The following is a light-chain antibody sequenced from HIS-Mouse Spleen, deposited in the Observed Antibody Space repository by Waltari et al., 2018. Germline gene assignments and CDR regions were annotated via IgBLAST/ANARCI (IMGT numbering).Light chain of an antibody. Sequence: NFMLTQPHSVSESPGKTVTISCTRSSGSIASNYVQWYQQRPGSAPTTVIYEDNQRPPGVPVRFYGSIDSSSNSAALTISGLKTEDEADYYCQSYDSSNLVFGGGTKLTVL. CDR3: QSYDSSNLV. V-gene: IGLV6-57*04. CDR1: SGSIASNY. J-gene: IGLJ3*02. CDR2: EDN.